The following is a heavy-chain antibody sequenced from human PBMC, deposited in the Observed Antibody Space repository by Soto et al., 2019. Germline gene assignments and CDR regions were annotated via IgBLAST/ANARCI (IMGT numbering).Heavy chain of an antibody. J-gene: IGHJ4*02. D-gene: IGHD5-12*01. V-gene: IGHV4-59*01. CDR2: VSSRGST. CDR1: GGSISGYY. Sequence: ETLSLTCTVSGGSISGYYWNWIRQPPGKGLEWIAYVSSRGSTKYSPSLKSRVTISVDTSRNQFSLKLNSVTAADTAVYYCARDPGYSGYVFDYWGQGTLVTVSS. CDR3: ARDPGYSGYVFDY.